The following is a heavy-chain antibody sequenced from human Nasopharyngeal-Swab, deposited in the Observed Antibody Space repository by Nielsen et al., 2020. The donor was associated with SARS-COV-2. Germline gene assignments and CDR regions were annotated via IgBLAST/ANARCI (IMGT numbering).Heavy chain of an antibody. J-gene: IGHJ6*03. CDR2: IYYSGST. CDR3: ARDPGTLYYYSYMDV. V-gene: IGHV4-59*01. Sequence: WIRQPPGKGLGWIGYIYYSGSTNYNPSLKSRVNISVDRSKTQFYLKLNPVSAADTAVYFCARDPGTLYYYSYMDVWGKGTTVTVSS.